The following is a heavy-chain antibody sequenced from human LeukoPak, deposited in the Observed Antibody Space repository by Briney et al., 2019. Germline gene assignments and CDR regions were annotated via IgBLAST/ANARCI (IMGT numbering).Heavy chain of an antibody. D-gene: IGHD6-13*01. Sequence: GESLHISSTGSVYSFTSYWICWVRQMRGKGLEWIGISYPGDSATRYSPSFQRLATISADKSISTSYLQCSILNASATAKYYCARHASLRAAGDYWGQGTRV. CDR2: SYPGDSAT. CDR3: ARHASLRAAGDY. CDR1: VYSFTSYW. J-gene: IGHJ4*02. V-gene: IGHV5-51*01.